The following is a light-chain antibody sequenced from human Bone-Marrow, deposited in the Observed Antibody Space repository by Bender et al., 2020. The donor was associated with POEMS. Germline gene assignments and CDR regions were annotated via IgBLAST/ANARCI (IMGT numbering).Light chain of an antibody. CDR3: SSYTSSRTRV. V-gene: IGLV2-14*01. CDR1: TSHVDGYYY. J-gene: IGLJ1*01. CDR2: DVS. Sequence: QSALTQRASVSGSPGQSITISCSGITSHVDGYYYVSWYQQRPGKAPKLMIYDVSTRPAGVSNRFSGSRSGNTASLTISGLRAEDEADYYCSSYTSSRTRVCGTGTKVPVL.